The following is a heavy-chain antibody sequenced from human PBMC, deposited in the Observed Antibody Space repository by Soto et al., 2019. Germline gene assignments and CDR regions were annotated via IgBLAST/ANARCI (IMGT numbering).Heavy chain of an antibody. J-gene: IGHJ3*02. CDR3: TRDENYDSSLAAACDI. V-gene: IGHV3-49*03. Sequence: GGSLRLSCTASGFTFGDYAMSWFRQAPGKGLEWVGFIRSKAYGGTTEYAASVKGRFTISRDDSKSIAYLQMNSLKTEDTAVYYCTRDENYDSSLAAACDIWGQGTMVTVSS. D-gene: IGHD3-22*01. CDR2: IRSKAYGGTT. CDR1: GFTFGDYA.